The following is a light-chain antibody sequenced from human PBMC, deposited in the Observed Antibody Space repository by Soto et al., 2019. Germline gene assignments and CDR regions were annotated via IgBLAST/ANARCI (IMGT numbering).Light chain of an antibody. CDR1: QSLVYSDGNTY. Sequence: DVVLTQSPLSLPVTLGQPASISCRSSQSLVYSDGNTYLNWFQQRPGQSPRRLIYNVSKRDSGAPEGFRGRGAGPNFKLKISGVKAENVGVIYCSQVTHCLRPPFGKGNDRRLN. J-gene: IGKJ5*01. CDR3: SQVTHCLRPP. V-gene: IGKV2-30*01. CDR2: NVS.